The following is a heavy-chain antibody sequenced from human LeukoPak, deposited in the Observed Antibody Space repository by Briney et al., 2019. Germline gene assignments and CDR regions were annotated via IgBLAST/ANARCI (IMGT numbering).Heavy chain of an antibody. V-gene: IGHV3-23*01. D-gene: IGHD2-15*01. J-gene: IGHJ3*02. CDR1: GFTFSSYA. Sequence: PGGSLRLSCAASGFTFSSYAMSWVRQAPGKGLEWVSAISGSGGSTYYADSMKGRFTISRDNSKNTLYLQMNSLRAEDTAVYYCAKDLGYCSGGSCYQGAFDIWGQGTMVTVSS. CDR2: ISGSGGST. CDR3: AKDLGYCSGGSCYQGAFDI.